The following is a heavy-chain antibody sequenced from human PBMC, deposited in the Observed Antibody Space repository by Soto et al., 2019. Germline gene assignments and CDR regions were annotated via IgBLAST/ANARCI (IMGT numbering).Heavy chain of an antibody. V-gene: IGHV3-30-3*01. CDR2: ISYDGSNK. CDR1: GFTFSSYA. Sequence: SLRLSCASSGFTFSSYAMHWVRQAPGKGLEWVAVISYDGSNKYYADSVKGRFTISRDNSKNTLYLQMNSLRAEDTAVYYCARAYSSSRIRYYGMDVWGQGTTVTVSS. CDR3: ARAYSSSRIRYYGMDV. J-gene: IGHJ6*02. D-gene: IGHD6-13*01.